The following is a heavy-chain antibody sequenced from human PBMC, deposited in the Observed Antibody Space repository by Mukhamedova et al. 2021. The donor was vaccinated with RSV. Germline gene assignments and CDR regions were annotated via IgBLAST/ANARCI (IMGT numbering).Heavy chain of an antibody. CDR2: ISGSGDTT. J-gene: IGHJ4*02. CDR3: AKKLFDGFGVYFDS. Sequence: SMSWVRQAPGKGLEWVSAISGSGDTTMYADSVKGRFTISRDNSKSTLYLQMNSLRAEDTAVYYCAKKLFDGFGVYFDSWGQGTLV. V-gene: IGHV3-23*01. D-gene: IGHD3-10*01. CDR1: S.